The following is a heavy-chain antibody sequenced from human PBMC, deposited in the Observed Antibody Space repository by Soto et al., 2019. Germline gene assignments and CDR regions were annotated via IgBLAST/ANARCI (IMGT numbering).Heavy chain of an antibody. CDR1: GFTFDLHA. V-gene: IGHV3-23*01. CDR3: AKADCRYIFCRVKDY. D-gene: IGHD1-1*01. CDR2: FSGSGDGT. Sequence: EVELLESGGGWVQPGGSLRLSCAASGFTFDLHAMHWVRQAPGKGLGWVPVFSGSGDGTSYADSVKGRFTISRDNSKNTLYLQMNSLRADDTAIYYCAKADCRYIFCRVKDYWGQGTLVTVSS. J-gene: IGHJ4*02.